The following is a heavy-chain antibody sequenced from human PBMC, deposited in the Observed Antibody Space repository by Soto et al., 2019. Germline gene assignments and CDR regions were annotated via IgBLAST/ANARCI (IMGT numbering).Heavy chain of an antibody. CDR3: ARDQRSYGEPPFDY. V-gene: IGHV1-2*02. J-gene: IGHJ4*02. CDR1: GFTFTGYY. D-gene: IGHD2-21*01. Sequence: ASVKVSCKASGFTFTGYYIHWVRQVRGQGLEWMGWIKSNGDDTKYAQKFQERVTMTRDTPMNTVYMELSRLRSDDTAVYYCARDQRSYGEPPFDYWGQGTLVTVSS. CDR2: IKSNGDDT.